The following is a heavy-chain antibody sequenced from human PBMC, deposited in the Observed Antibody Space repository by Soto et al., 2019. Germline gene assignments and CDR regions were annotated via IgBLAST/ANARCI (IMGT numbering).Heavy chain of an antibody. CDR2: INHYGSA. V-gene: IGHV4-34*01. CDR3: ARVRCEFYYYNYYLLDL. Sequence: NPSETLSLTCAVYGGSFSGYFWTWIRQPPGKGLEWIGEINHYGSANYKASLKSRVSISVETSKKQFFLEVTSVTAADTGVYYCARVRCEFYYYNYYLLDLCAQGTTVTV. J-gene: IGHJ6*02. D-gene: IGHD2-8*01. CDR1: GGSFSGYF.